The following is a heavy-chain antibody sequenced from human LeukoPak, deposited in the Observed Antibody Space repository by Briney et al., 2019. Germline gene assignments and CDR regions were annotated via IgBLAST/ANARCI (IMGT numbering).Heavy chain of an antibody. CDR3: ARDVGDYAPDWFDP. J-gene: IGHJ5*02. D-gene: IGHD4-17*01. V-gene: IGHV4-59*01. CDR2: IYYSGST. CDR1: GGSISSYY. Sequence: SETLSLTCTVSGGSISSYYWSWIRQPPGKGLEWIGYIYYSGSTNYNPSLKSRVTISVDTSKNQFSLKLSSVTAADTAVCYCARDVGDYAPDWFDPWGQGTLVTVSS.